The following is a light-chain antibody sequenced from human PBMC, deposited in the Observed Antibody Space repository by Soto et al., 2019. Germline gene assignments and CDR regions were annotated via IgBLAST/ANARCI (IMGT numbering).Light chain of an antibody. V-gene: IGLV2-14*01. Sequence: ALTQPASVYGSPGQSITISCTGTSSDVGGYNYVSWYQQHPGKAPKLMIYDVSNRPSGVSNRFSGSKSGNTASLTISGLQAEDEADYYCSSYTSSSTYVVFGGGTKLTVL. CDR2: DVS. J-gene: IGLJ2*01. CDR1: SSDVGGYNY. CDR3: SSYTSSSTYVV.